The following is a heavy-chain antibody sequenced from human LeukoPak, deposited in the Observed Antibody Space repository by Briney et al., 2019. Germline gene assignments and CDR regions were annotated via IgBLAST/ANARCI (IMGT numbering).Heavy chain of an antibody. CDR1: GYTLTELS. D-gene: IGHD6-13*01. CDR3: ARRNSSSWLYYYYYYYMDV. Sequence: ASVKVSCKVSGYTLTELSMHWVRQAPGKGLEWMGGFDPEDGETIYAQKFQGRVTMTEDTSTDTAYMELSSLRSEDTAVYYCARRNSSSWLYYYYYYYMDVWGKGTTVTVSS. V-gene: IGHV1-24*01. J-gene: IGHJ6*03. CDR2: FDPEDGET.